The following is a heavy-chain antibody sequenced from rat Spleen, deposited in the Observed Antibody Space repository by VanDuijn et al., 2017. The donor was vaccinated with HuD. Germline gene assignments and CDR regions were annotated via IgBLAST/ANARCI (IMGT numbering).Heavy chain of an antibody. V-gene: IGHV5-29*01. CDR3: ARRHYGYTDYFDY. Sequence: EVQLVESDGGLVQPXXSLKLSXXXSGXXXSXXXMAXXXQAPTEGLEWVATISYDGGRIFYRDSVKGRFTISRDNAKSTLSLQMDSLRSEDTATYYCARRHYGYTDYFDYWGQGVMVTVSS. CDR2: ISYDGGRI. CDR1: GXXXSXXX. J-gene: IGHJ2*01. D-gene: IGHD1-9*01.